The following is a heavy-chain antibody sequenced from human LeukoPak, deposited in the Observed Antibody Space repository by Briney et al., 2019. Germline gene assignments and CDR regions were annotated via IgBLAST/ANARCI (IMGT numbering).Heavy chain of an antibody. V-gene: IGHV1-8*02. CDR3: ARVGYSGSGYCDY. J-gene: IGHJ4*02. CDR1: GYTFTSYG. D-gene: IGHD3-22*01. CDR2: MNPNSGNT. Sequence: ASVKVSCKASGYTFTSYGISWVRQAPGQGLEWMGWMNPNSGNTGYAQKFQGRVTMTRNTSISTAYMELSSLRSEDTAVYYCARVGYSGSGYCDYWGQGTLVTVSS.